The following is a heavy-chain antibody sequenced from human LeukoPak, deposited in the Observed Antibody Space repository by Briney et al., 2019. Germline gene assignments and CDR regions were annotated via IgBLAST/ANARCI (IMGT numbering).Heavy chain of an antibody. CDR3: ARDKGDYHTSGSLFVF. V-gene: IGHV3-53*01. Sequence: GGSLRLSCAASTFTVSSNYMSWVRQAPGKGLEWVSVVFSGGTTYYADSVKGRFTISRDNSKNTLYLQMNSLRAEDTAVYYCARDKGDYHTSGSLFVFGGQGTLVTVSS. CDR2: VFSGGTT. D-gene: IGHD3-22*01. J-gene: IGHJ4*02. CDR1: TFTVSSNY.